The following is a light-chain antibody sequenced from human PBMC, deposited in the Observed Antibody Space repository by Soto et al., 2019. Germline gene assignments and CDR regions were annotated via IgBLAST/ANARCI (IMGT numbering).Light chain of an antibody. Sequence: DIQMTQSPSFVSASVGDRVTITCRASQGISSWLAWYQHKPGRAPKLLIHAASSLESGVPSRFSGSRSGTDLTLTISNLQAEDFATYYCQQTTRLPLTFGGGTKVEIK. V-gene: IGKV1-12*01. CDR2: AAS. CDR1: QGISSW. CDR3: QQTTRLPLT. J-gene: IGKJ4*02.